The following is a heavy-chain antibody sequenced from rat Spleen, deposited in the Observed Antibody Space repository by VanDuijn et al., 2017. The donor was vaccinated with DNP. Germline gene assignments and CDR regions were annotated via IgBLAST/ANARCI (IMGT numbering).Heavy chain of an antibody. D-gene: IGHD4-3*01. CDR3: ARWNSGHFDY. CDR1: GFTFSDYY. V-gene: IGHV5-22*01. CDR2: IRDDGGST. Sequence: EVQLVESGGDLVQSGRSLKLLCAASGFTFSDYYMAWIRQAPTKGLEWVAYIRDDGGSTKYGDSVKGRFTISRDNAKNTLYLQMNSLRSEDMATYYCARWNSGHFDYWGQGTLVTVSS. J-gene: IGHJ3*01.